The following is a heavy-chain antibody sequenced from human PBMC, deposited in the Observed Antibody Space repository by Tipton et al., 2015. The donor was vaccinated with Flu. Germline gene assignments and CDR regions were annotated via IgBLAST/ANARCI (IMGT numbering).Heavy chain of an antibody. CDR3: SRDFCSGGFCYPDY. Sequence: TLSLTCNVSGDSITTGSHYWNWIRQPAGKGLEWIGRIYTSGSTTCNPSLTSRVTISLDASRNQFSLKLSSVTAADTAMYYCSRDFCSGGFCYPDYWGQGTLVTVSS. J-gene: IGHJ4*02. V-gene: IGHV4-61*02. CDR2: IYTSGST. D-gene: IGHD2-15*01. CDR1: GDSITTGSHY.